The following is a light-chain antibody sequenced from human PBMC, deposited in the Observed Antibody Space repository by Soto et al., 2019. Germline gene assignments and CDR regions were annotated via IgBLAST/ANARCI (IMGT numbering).Light chain of an antibody. J-gene: IGKJ1*01. CDR3: QQYNNWPPWT. CDR2: GAS. CDR1: QSVSSN. V-gene: IGKV3-15*01. Sequence: EIIMTQSPATLSVSPGESATLSCRASQSVSSNLAWYQQRPGQPPRLLIYGASARATGVPARFSGSGSGTEFTLTISSQQSEDFAVYFCQQYNNWPPWTFGQGTKVEMK.